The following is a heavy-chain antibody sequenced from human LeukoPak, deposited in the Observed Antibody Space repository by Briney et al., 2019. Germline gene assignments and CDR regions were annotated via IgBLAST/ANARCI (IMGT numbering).Heavy chain of an antibody. CDR1: GGSISSGDYY. CDR2: IYYSGST. CDR3: ARGALLWFGEPDY. Sequence: SQTLSLTCTVSGGSISSGDYYWSWIRQPPGKGLEWIGYIYYSGSTYYNPSLKSRVTISVDTSKNQFSLKLSSVTAADTAVYYCARGALLWFGEPDYWGQGTLVTVSS. J-gene: IGHJ4*02. D-gene: IGHD3-10*01. V-gene: IGHV4-30-4*01.